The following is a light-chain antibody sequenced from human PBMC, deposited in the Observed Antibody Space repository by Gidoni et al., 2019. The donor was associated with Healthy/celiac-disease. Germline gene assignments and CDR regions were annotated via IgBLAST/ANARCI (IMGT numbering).Light chain of an antibody. Sequence: EIVLTQSPGTLSLSPGERATLSCRASQSVTNNYLAWYQQKPGQAPRLVIYDASNRATGIPDRFSGSGSGPYFTLTISRLEPEDFAVYYCQQSGSSPYTFGQGSKLEIK. CDR2: DAS. CDR1: QSVTNNY. V-gene: IGKV3-20*01. J-gene: IGKJ2*01. CDR3: QQSGSSPYT.